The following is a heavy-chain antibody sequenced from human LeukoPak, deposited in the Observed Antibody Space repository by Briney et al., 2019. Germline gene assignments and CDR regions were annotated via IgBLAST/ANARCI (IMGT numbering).Heavy chain of an antibody. CDR3: AKSKEYAAVAGTFDY. CDR2: ISNNGGYT. V-gene: IGHV3-23*01. J-gene: IGHJ4*02. D-gene: IGHD6-19*01. CDR1: GFTFSSSA. Sequence: GGSLRLSCAASGFTFSSSAMSWVRQAPGKGLEWVSAISNNGGYTYYADSVQGRFTISRDNYKSTLCLQMNSLRAEDTAVYYCAKSKEYAAVAGTFDYWGQGTLVTVSS.